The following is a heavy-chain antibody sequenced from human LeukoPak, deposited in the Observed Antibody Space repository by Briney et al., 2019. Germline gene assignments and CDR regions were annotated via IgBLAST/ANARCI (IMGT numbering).Heavy chain of an antibody. Sequence: PGGSLRLSCGVSGFTFSRYSMNWVRQAPGKGLEWVANIKQDGSEKYYVDSVKGRFTISRDNAKNSLYLQMNSLRTEDTAVFYCASGYDSVYWGQGTLVTAS. J-gene: IGHJ4*02. V-gene: IGHV3-7*01. D-gene: IGHD5-12*01. CDR3: ASGYDSVY. CDR1: GFTFSRYS. CDR2: IKQDGSEK.